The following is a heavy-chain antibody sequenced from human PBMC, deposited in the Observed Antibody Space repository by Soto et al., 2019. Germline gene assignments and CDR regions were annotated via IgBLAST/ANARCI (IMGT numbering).Heavy chain of an antibody. J-gene: IGHJ6*03. CDR3: TRLHANYDILTGYWQSYYYYYMDV. CDR1: GFTFGDYA. CDR2: IRSKAYGGTT. V-gene: IGHV3-49*03. Sequence: GGSLRLSCTASGFTFGDYAMSWFRQAPGKGLEWVGFIRSKAYGGTTEYAASVKGRFTISRDDSKSIAYLQMNSLKTEDTAVYYCTRLHANYDILTGYWQSYYYYYMDVWGKGTTVTVSS. D-gene: IGHD3-9*01.